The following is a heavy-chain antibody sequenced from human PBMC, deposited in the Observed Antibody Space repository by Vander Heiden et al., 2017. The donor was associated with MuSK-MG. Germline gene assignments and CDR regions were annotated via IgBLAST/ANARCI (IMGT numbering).Heavy chain of an antibody. J-gene: IGHJ4*02. V-gene: IGHV1-69*04. CDR2: IIPSLGIA. Sequence: QVQLVQSGAEVKKPGSSVKVSCKASGGTFSSYASSWVRQAPGQGLEWMGRIIPSLGIANDAQKFQGRVTITADKSPCTAYMELSRLRPEDTAVYYCGRSIDSSGDLFDYWGEGSLVT. CDR3: GRSIDSSGDLFDY. D-gene: IGHD3-22*01. CDR1: GGTFSSYA.